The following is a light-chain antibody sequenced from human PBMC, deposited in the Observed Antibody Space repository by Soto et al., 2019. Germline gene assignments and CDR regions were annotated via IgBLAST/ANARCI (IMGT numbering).Light chain of an antibody. Sequence: QSALTQPRSVSGSPGQSVTISCTGSSSDVGGYNYVSWYQHHPGKAPKLMIYDVSKRPTGVPDRFSGSKSGNTASLTISGLQAEDEADYYCCSYAGASTDVFATGTKVTVL. CDR1: SSDVGGYNY. V-gene: IGLV2-11*01. CDR2: DVS. CDR3: CSYAGASTDV. J-gene: IGLJ1*01.